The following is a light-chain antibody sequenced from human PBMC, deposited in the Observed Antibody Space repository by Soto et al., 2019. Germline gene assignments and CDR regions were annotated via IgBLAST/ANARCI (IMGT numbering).Light chain of an antibody. CDR3: QQYYNIPHT. V-gene: IGKV4-1*01. CDR2: WAS. CDR1: QSVLYSSNNKNY. J-gene: IGKJ2*01. Sequence: DIVMTQSPDSLTVSLGERATINCKSSQSVLYSSNNKNYIAWYQQKPGQPPKLLIYWASSREPGVPDRFSGSGSGTDFTLSISSLQAEDVAAYYCQQYYNIPHTFGQGTTLEIK.